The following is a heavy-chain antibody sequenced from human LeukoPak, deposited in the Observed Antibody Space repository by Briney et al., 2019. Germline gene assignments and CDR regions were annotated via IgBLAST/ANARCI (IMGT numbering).Heavy chain of an antibody. D-gene: IGHD1-26*01. Sequence: GRSLRLSCAASGFTFSSYAMHWVRQAPGKGLEWVAVISYDGSNKYYADSVKGRFTISRDNSKNTLYLQMNSLRAEDTAVYYCARGTEWEPWFDPWGQGTLVTVSS. CDR1: GFTFSSYA. CDR2: ISYDGSNK. J-gene: IGHJ5*02. V-gene: IGHV3-30-3*01. CDR3: ARGTEWEPWFDP.